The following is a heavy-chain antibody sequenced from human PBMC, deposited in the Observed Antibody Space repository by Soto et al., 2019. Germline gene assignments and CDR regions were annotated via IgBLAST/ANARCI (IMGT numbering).Heavy chain of an antibody. J-gene: IGHJ4*02. D-gene: IGHD3-3*01. CDR1: GYSFTSYW. CDR2: IYPGDSDT. V-gene: IGHV5-51*01. Sequence: GESLKISCKGSGYSFTSYWIGWVRQMPGKGLEWMGTIYPGDSDTRYSPSFQGQVTISADKSISTAYLQWSSLKASDTAMYYCARTSGITIFGVVPPDYWGQGTLVTVSS. CDR3: ARTSGITIFGVVPPDY.